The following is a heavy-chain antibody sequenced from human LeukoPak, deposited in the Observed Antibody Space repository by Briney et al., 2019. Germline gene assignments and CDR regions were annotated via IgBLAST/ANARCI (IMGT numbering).Heavy chain of an antibody. CDR3: ARLPRYSSSWYSNWFDP. V-gene: IGHV4-34*01. J-gene: IGHJ5*02. D-gene: IGHD6-13*01. Sequence: PSETLSLTCAVYGGSFSGYYWSWIRQPPGKGLEWTGEINHSGSTNYNPSLKSRVTISVDTSKNQFSLKLSSVTAADTAVYYCARLPRYSSSWYSNWFDPWGQGTLVTVSS. CDR1: GGSFSGYY. CDR2: INHSGST.